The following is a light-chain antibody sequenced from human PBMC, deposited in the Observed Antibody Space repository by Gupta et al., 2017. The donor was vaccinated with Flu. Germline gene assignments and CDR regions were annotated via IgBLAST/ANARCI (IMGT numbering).Light chain of an antibody. CDR3: HVWDTSRGHSWV. J-gene: IGLJ3*02. V-gene: IGLV3-21*03. CDR2: DDS. Sequence: KTARITCEGNNIDSKSVHWYQQRPGQAPVLVGYDDSDRPSGIPERFSGSNSGNTATLTVSGVEAGDEADYDGHVWDTSRGHSWVFGGGTKLTVL. CDR1: NIDSKS.